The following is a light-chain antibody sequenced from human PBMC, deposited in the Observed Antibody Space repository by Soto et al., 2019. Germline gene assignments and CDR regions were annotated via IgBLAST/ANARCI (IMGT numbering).Light chain of an antibody. V-gene: IGLV2-11*01. CDR3: CSYTGTYTSSV. Sequence: QSVLTQPRSVSGSPGQSVTISCTGTSSDVGAYKYVSWYQQHPGKAPKLMIYDVSKRPSGVPDRFSGSKSGNTASLTISGLQAEDEADYYCCSYTGTYTSSVFGTGKKVIVL. J-gene: IGLJ1*01. CDR1: SSDVGAYKY. CDR2: DVS.